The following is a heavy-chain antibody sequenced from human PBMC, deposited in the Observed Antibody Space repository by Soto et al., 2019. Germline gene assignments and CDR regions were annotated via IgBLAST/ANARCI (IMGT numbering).Heavy chain of an antibody. CDR1: GYTYTSYA. CDR2: INANSGNT. CDR3: ARRGYSSSWYYYYYYGMDV. J-gene: IGHJ6*02. D-gene: IGHD6-13*01. V-gene: IGHV1-8*02. Sequence: ASVKGACKASGYTYTSYAMHWVRQENGQRLEWMGWINANSGNTSYAQKFQGRVTMTRNTSISTAYMELSSLRSEDTAVYYCARRGYSSSWYYYYYYGMDVWGQGTTVTVSS.